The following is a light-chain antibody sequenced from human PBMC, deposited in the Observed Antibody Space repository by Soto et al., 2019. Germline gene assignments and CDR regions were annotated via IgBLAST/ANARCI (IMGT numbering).Light chain of an antibody. Sequence: SYELTQPPSLSVSPGQPASITCSGDKLGDKYACWYQQKPGQSPVLVIYQDSTRPSGIPERFSGSNSGNTATLTIIGTQAMDEADYYCQAWDSSTYVFGTVTKLTVL. CDR1: KLGDKY. J-gene: IGLJ1*01. V-gene: IGLV3-1*01. CDR2: QDS. CDR3: QAWDSSTYV.